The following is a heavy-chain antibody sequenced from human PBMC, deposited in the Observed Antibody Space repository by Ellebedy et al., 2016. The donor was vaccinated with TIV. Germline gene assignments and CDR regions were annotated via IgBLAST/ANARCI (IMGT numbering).Heavy chain of an antibody. CDR2: IYTGSST. CDR1: GFTVSSNY. CDR3: ARGAGVVTYFDY. J-gene: IGHJ4*02. D-gene: IGHD6-19*01. V-gene: IGHV3-53*01. Sequence: PGGSLRLSCAASGFTVSSNYMSWVRQAPGKGLEWVSHIYTGSSTSYAGSVKGRFTISRDNSKNTLYLQMNSLRAEDTAVYYCARGAGVVTYFDYWGQGTLVTVSS.